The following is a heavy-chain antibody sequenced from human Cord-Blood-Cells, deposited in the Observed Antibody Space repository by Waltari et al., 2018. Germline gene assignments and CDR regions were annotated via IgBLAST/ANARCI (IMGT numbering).Heavy chain of an antibody. CDR2: FDPEDGET. Sequence: QVQLVQSGAEVKKPGATVGVSGKVSGYTPTHFSLPSVGSATVNRLGWMGGFDPEDGETIYAQKFQGRVTMTEDTSTDTAYMELSSLRSEDTAVYYCATDRPGIAAAGDDSHSLFDYWGQGTLVTVSS. CDR1: GYTPTHFS. J-gene: IGHJ4*02. V-gene: IGHV1-24*01. CDR3: ATDRPGIAAAGDDSHSLFDY. D-gene: IGHD6-13*01.